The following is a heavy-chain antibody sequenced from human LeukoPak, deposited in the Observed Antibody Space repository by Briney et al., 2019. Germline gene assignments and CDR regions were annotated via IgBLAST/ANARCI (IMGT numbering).Heavy chain of an antibody. CDR3: ARTDNLDY. D-gene: IGHD2-15*01. CDR2: IRGDETIA. CDR1: GFSFTTW. V-gene: IGHV3-74*03. J-gene: IGHJ4*02. Sequence: GGSLRLSCAASGFSFTTWMHWVRQAPGKGLVWVARIRGDETIATYAESVKGRFTISRDNAGNTLYLQMNSLRAEDTAVYYCARTDNLDYWGQGTPVTVSS.